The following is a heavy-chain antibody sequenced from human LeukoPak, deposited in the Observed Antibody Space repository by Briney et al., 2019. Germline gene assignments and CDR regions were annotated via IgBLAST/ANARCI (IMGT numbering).Heavy chain of an antibody. J-gene: IGHJ4*02. D-gene: IGHD2-15*01. CDR1: GFTFSSSV. Sequence: GGSLRLSCAASGFTFSSSVMSWVRQAPGKGLEWVSVISYGGGSTNYADSVKGRFTVSRDNSKNTLYLQMNSLRAEDTAVYYCAKRDYSTNYFDYWGQGTLVTVSS. CDR2: ISYGGGST. V-gene: IGHV3-23*01. CDR3: AKRDYSTNYFDY.